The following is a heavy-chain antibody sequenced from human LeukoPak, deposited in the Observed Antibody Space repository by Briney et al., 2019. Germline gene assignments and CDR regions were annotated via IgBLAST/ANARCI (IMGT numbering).Heavy chain of an antibody. CDR3: AREIVAGTFDY. D-gene: IGHD6-19*01. CDR1: GFTVSSNY. J-gene: IGHJ4*02. V-gene: IGHV3-53*01. Sequence: GGSLRLSCAVSGFTVSSNYVSWVRQAPGKGLEWVSILYSAGSTYYADSVRGRFTISRDNSKNSLYLQMSSLRAEDTAVYYCAREIVAGTFDYWGQETLLTVSS. CDR2: LYSAGST.